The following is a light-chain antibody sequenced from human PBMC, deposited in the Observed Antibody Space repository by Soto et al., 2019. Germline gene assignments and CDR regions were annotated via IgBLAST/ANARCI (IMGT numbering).Light chain of an antibody. CDR2: GAS. Sequence: EIVMTQSPATLSVSPGERATLSCRASQSVGSNLAWYQQKPGQAPRLLIYGASTRATGIPARFSGSGSGTEFTLTISSLQSEDFAVYYCQHRSNWLAFGGGTKVEIK. V-gene: IGKV3-15*01. J-gene: IGKJ4*01. CDR1: QSVGSN. CDR3: QHRSNWLA.